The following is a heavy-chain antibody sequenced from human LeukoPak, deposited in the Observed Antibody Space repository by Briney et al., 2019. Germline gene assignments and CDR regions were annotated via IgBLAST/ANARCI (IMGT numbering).Heavy chain of an antibody. J-gene: IGHJ3*02. CDR3: ARDPWKELPDAFDI. D-gene: IGHD5-18*01. Sequence: PGGSLRLSCAASGFTFSSYWMSWVRQAPGKRLEWVANIKQDGSEKYYVDSVKGRFTISRDNAKNSLYLQMNSLRAEGTAVYYCARDPWKELPDAFDIWGQGTMVTVSS. CDR2: IKQDGSEK. CDR1: GFTFSSYW. V-gene: IGHV3-7*01.